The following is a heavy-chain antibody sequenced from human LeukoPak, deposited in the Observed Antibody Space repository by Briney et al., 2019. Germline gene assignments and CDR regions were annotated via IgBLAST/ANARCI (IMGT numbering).Heavy chain of an antibody. CDR1: GFTFSSYA. J-gene: IGHJ4*02. V-gene: IGHV3-23*01. CDR3: AKSLSSGWLYYFNY. CDR2: IGGSGGNI. D-gene: IGHD6-19*01. Sequence: GGSLRLSCEVSGFTFSSYAMSWVRQAPGKGLEWVSVIGGSGGNIHYADSVKGRFTISRDNSKNTVYLQMNSLRDEDTAVYFCAKSLSSGWLYYFNYWAKGPLVTVSS.